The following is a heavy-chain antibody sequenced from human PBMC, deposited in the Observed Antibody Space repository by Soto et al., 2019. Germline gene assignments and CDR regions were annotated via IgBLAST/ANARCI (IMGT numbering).Heavy chain of an antibody. Sequence: QIHLVQSGAEVRKPGASVNVSCKTSGYIFTNYGVSWVRQAPGEGLEVVGWISGYNGYPKYGQRFQGRVTLSTDTCTTTGYMELRNLRSDDTAVYYCARGSSGALYDYWGQGTLLTVSS. V-gene: IGHV1-18*04. J-gene: IGHJ4*02. CDR3: ARGSSGALYDY. CDR1: GYIFTNYG. CDR2: ISGYNGYP.